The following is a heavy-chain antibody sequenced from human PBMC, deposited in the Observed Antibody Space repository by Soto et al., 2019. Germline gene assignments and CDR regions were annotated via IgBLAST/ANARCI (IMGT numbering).Heavy chain of an antibody. Sequence: SETLSLTCTVSGGSVSSESHYWSWIRQTPGKGLEWIGYIYYTGSTNYNPSLKGRVTMSVDTSRDQVSLRLRSVTRADTAVYYCARDLIVTGTYFDYWGQGTLVTVSS. CDR1: GGSVSSESHY. V-gene: IGHV4-61*01. J-gene: IGHJ4*02. CDR3: ARDLIVTGTYFDY. CDR2: IYYTGST. D-gene: IGHD3-9*01.